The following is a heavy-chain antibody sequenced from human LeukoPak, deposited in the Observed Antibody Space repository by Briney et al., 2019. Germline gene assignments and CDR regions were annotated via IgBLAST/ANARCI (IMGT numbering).Heavy chain of an antibody. CDR3: AREYWYFDL. CDR2: IKEDGSEK. J-gene: IGHJ2*01. V-gene: IGHV3-7*01. Sequence: GGSLRLSCVASGFNLNSRWMDWVRQAPGKGLEWVANIKEDGSEKNYADSAKGRFSISRDDAENSLYLQMNSLRVEDTAVYYRAREYWYFDLWGRGTLVTVSS. CDR1: GFNLNSRW.